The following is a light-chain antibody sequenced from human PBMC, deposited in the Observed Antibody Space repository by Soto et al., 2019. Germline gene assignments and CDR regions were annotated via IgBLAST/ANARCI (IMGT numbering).Light chain of an antibody. CDR1: SSNIGNNY. V-gene: IGLV1-51*02. J-gene: IGLJ1*01. CDR2: ENN. Sequence: QSVLTQPPSVSAAPGQKVTISCSGSSSNIGNNYVSWYQQLPGTAPKLLIYENNKRPSGIPDRFSGSKSGTSATLGITGLQTGVEADYYCGPWDSSLSAYVFGTATKVTVL. CDR3: GPWDSSLSAYV.